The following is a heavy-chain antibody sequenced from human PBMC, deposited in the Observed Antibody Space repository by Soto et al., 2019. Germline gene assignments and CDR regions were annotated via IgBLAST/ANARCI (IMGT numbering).Heavy chain of an antibody. CDR1: GYTITIYA. J-gene: IGHJ6*02. Sequence: ASVNVSCKTSGYTITIYAMHWVRQAPRQRLEWMGWINAGNGNTKYSQKFQGRVTITRDTSASTAYMELSSLRSEDTAVYYFARDLRPDSDILTGPAVPQPYYYYYGMDVWGQGTTVTVSS. CDR2: INAGNGNT. V-gene: IGHV1-3*01. D-gene: IGHD3-9*01. CDR3: ARDLRPDSDILTGPAVPQPYYYYYGMDV.